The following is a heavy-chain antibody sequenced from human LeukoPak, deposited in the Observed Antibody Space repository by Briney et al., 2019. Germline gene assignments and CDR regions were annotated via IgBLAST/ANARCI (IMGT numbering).Heavy chain of an antibody. Sequence: SDTLSLTCAVSGYSISSSNWWGWIRQPPGKGLEWIGYIYYSGSTYYNPSLKSRVTMSVDTSKNQFSLKLSSVTAADTAVYYCARDRRMAYSGSYPDAFDIWGQGTMVTVSS. CDR3: ARDRRMAYSGSYPDAFDI. J-gene: IGHJ3*02. D-gene: IGHD1-26*01. CDR2: IYYSGST. V-gene: IGHV4-28*03. CDR1: GYSISSSNW.